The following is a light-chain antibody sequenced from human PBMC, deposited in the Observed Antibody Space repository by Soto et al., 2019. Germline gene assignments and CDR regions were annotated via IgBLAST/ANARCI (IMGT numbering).Light chain of an antibody. V-gene: IGKV3-15*01. CDR1: QRLSNN. CDR2: GAX. J-gene: IGKJ1*01. Sequence: VLTQSPCRLSLSPGESATLACRASQRLSNNYLAWYAQKPGQAPGLLXXGAXSRATGIPARFSGSGSGKEFTLTISSLQSEDVAFYYCQQYSRRPTLTFGQGTKVDIK. CDR3: QQYSRRPTLT.